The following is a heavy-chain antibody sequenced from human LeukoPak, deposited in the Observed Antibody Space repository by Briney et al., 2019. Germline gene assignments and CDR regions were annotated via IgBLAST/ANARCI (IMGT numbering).Heavy chain of an antibody. CDR1: GFTFSTYS. D-gene: IGHD3-10*01. CDR3: AKDGPYYGSGAMYYFDF. CDR2: IRYDGVTK. Sequence: GGSLRLSCAASGFTFSTYSLHWVRQAPGKGLEWVAFIRYDGVTKYYADSVKGRFTISRDNSKNTLYVQMSSLRAEDTAVYYCAKDGPYYGSGAMYYFDFWGQGTPVTVSS. J-gene: IGHJ4*02. V-gene: IGHV3-30*02.